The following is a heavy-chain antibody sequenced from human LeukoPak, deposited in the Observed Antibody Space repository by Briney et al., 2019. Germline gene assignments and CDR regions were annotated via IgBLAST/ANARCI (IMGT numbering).Heavy chain of an antibody. CDR2: INHSGST. CDR3: ARVGSDRYGEENKNWFDP. D-gene: IGHD4-17*01. J-gene: IGHJ5*02. Sequence: SETLSLTCAVYGGSFSGYYWSWIRQPPGKGLEWIGEINHSGSTNYNPSLKSRVTISVDTSKNQFSLKLSSVTAADTAVYYCARVGSDRYGEENKNWFDPWSQGTLVTVSS. V-gene: IGHV4-34*01. CDR1: GGSFSGYY.